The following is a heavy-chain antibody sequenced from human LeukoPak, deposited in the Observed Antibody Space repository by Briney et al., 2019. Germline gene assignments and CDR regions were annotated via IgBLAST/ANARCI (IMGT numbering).Heavy chain of an antibody. CDR3: ATGPPLFDP. CDR2: IGTSSSPI. V-gene: IGHV3-48*04. J-gene: IGHJ5*02. Sequence: GGSLRLSCAASGFTFSSYSMNWVRQAPGKGLEWASYIGTSSSPIYYVDSVKGRFTISRDNAKNSLYLQMNSLRAEDTAVYYCATGPPLFDPWGQGTLVTVSS. CDR1: GFTFSSYS.